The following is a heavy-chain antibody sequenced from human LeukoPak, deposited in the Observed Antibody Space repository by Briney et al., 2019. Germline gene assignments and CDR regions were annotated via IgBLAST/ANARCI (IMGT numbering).Heavy chain of an antibody. D-gene: IGHD5-18*01. CDR2: IYYTGST. CDR1: GGSISSSAYY. V-gene: IGHV4-39*01. Sequence: PSETLSLTCTVSGGSISSSAYYWGWIRPPPGKGLEWIGSIYYTGSTYYNPSLKTRVTISVDTSKNQFSLKLSSVISADTAVYYCARHTALGSPLHYWGQGTLVTVSS. CDR3: ARHTALGSPLHY. J-gene: IGHJ4*02.